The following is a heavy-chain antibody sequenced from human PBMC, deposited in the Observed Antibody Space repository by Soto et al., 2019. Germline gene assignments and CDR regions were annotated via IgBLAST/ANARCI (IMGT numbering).Heavy chain of an antibody. CDR1: EFTFRSHR. V-gene: IGHV3-74*01. Sequence: PVGSQRLSWAASEFTFRSHRIHWVRQAPGKGLEWVSRIDTDGGGTSYADSVKGRFTISTDNAENTVYLQMNGLRVEDTAVYYCATVFDVWGQGTLVTVSS. CDR3: ATVFDV. D-gene: IGHD3-9*01. J-gene: IGHJ1*01. CDR2: IDTDGGGT.